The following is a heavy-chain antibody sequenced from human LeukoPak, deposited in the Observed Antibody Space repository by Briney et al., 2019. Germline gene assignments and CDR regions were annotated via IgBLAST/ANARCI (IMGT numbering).Heavy chain of an antibody. CDR1: GFTFSSYG. Sequence: QSGGSLRLSCAASGFTFSSYGMHWVRQAPGKGLEWVAVISYDGSNKYYADSVKGRFTISRDNSKNTLYLQMNSLRAEDTAVYYCAKDQVVRGVPDAFDIWGQGTMVTVSS. CDR3: AKDQVVRGVPDAFDI. V-gene: IGHV3-30*18. D-gene: IGHD3-10*01. CDR2: ISYDGSNK. J-gene: IGHJ3*02.